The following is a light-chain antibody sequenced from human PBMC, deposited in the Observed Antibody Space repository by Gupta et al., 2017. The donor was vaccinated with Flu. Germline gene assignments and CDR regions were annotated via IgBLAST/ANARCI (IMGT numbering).Light chain of an antibody. CDR2: RNN. J-gene: IGLJ3*02. CDR3: ATWDDSLSGWV. Sequence: NSNIGNNYVYWYQQFPGTAPKLLIYRNNQRPSGVPDRFSASKSGTSASLAISGLRSEDETDYYCATWDDSLSGWVFSGGSKLTVL. CDR1: NSNIGNNY. V-gene: IGLV1-47*01.